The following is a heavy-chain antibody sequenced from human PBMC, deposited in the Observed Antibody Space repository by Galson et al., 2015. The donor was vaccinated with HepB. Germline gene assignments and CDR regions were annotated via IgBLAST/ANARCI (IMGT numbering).Heavy chain of an antibody. CDR1: GFTFSDSY. CDR2: ISSTAYSI. CDR3: AREAVFCSSTGCYVEY. Sequence: SLRLSCAVSGFTFSDSYMNWIRQAPGKGLEWVSYISSTAYSIYYADSVKGRFTISRDNAKNSLYLQMNSLGADDTAVYYCAREAVFCSSTGCYVEYWGQGTLVTVSS. V-gene: IGHV3-11*01. D-gene: IGHD2-2*01. J-gene: IGHJ4*02.